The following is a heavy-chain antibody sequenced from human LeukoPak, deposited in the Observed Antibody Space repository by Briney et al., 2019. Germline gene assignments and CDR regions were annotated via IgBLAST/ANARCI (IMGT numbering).Heavy chain of an antibody. CDR2: MNPNSGNT. J-gene: IGHJ6*03. CDR3: ARGGSPYGDYALYYYYYYMDA. Sequence: ASVKVSCKASGYTFTSYDINWVRQATGQGLEWMGWMNPNSGNTGYAQKFQGRVTITRNTSISTAYMELSSLRSEDTAVYYCARGGSPYGDYALYYYYYYMDAWGKGTTVTVSS. CDR1: GYTFTSYD. D-gene: IGHD4-17*01. V-gene: IGHV1-8*03.